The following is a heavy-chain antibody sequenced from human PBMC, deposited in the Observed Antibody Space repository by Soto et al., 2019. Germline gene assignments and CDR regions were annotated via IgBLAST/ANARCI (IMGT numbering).Heavy chain of an antibody. CDR1: GGSFSGYY. J-gene: IGHJ6*03. CDR3: ASPCSIAARQSVAPMDV. V-gene: IGHV4-34*01. Sequence: SETLSLTCAVYGGSFSGYYWSWIRQPPGKGLEWIGEINHSGSTNYNPYLKSPATISVETSKNQFSLKLSSVTAADTAVYYCASPCSIAARQSVAPMDVWGKGTTVTVSS. CDR2: INHSGST. D-gene: IGHD6-6*01.